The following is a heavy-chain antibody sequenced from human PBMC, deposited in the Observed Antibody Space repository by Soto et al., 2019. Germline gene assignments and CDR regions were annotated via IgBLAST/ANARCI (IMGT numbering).Heavy chain of an antibody. CDR1: GHTFTGHH. CDR3: GLEPTGTGGLDH. Sequence: QVQLVQSGAEVKKPGASVKVSCKASGHTFTGHHMHWVRQTPGQGLQWMGCINLESGDTRYAQKFQGMVTTTRDTSITTVYMELSGLRSDDTAVYYCGLEPTGTGGLDHWGQGTLVTVSS. CDR2: INLESGDT. V-gene: IGHV1-2*02. J-gene: IGHJ4*02. D-gene: IGHD7-27*01.